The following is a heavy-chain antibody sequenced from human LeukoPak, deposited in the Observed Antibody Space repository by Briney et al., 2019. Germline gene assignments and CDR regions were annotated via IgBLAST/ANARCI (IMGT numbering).Heavy chain of an antibody. V-gene: IGHV3-21*01. CDR1: GFTFSSYS. D-gene: IGHD3-22*01. J-gene: IGHJ3*02. CDR3: AGYYDASGSHAFDI. Sequence: GGSLRLSCAASGFTFSSYSMNWVRQAPGKGLEWVSSIRSVSSYIYYADSVKGRFTISRDNAKNSLYLQMNSLRAEDTAVYYCAGYYDASGSHAFDIWGQGTMVTVSS. CDR2: IRSVSSYI.